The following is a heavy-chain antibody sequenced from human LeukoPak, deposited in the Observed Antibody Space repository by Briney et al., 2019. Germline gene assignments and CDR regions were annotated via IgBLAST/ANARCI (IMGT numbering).Heavy chain of an antibody. Sequence: SVKVSCKASGGTFSSYAISWVRQAPGQGLEWMGGIIPIFGTANYAQKFQCRVTITADESTSTAYMELSSLRSEDTAVYYCASTYGSGSYGDYYYYGMDVWGKGTTVTVSS. CDR2: IIPIFGTA. CDR1: GGTFSSYA. J-gene: IGHJ6*04. CDR3: ASTYGSGSYGDYYYYGMDV. V-gene: IGHV1-69*13. D-gene: IGHD3-10*01.